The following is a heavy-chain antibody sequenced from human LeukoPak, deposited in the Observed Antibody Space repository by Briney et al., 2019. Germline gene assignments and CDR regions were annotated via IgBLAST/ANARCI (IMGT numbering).Heavy chain of an antibody. CDR1: GGSISSYY. V-gene: IGHV4-59*01. CDR3: ARTGPWGWFDP. D-gene: IGHD3-16*01. J-gene: IGHJ5*02. CDR2: IYYSGST. Sequence: PSETLSLTCTVSGGSISSYYWSWIRQPPGKGLEWIGYIYYSGSTNYNPSLKSRVTISVDTSKNQFSLKLSSVTAADTAVYYCARTGPWGWFDPWGQGTLVTVSS.